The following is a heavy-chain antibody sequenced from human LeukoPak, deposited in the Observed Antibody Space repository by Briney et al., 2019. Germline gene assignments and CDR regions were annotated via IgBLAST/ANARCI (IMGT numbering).Heavy chain of an antibody. CDR2: IRGGGGSA. D-gene: IGHD4-17*01. Sequence: PGGSVRLSFTASGFTFIAYAWLAVRQATGRGPDGVSSIRGGGGSAFYAASVEGRFTISRDNSNYTLFLQMNSLRAKDTAVYYCARDPNGDYIGAFDMWGPGTMVTVSS. CDR3: ARDPNGDYIGAFDM. J-gene: IGHJ3*02. CDR1: GFTFIAYA. V-gene: IGHV3-23*01.